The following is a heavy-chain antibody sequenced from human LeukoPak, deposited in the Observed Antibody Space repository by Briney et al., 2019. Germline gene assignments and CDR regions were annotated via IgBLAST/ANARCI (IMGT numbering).Heavy chain of an antibody. D-gene: IGHD1-26*01. V-gene: IGHV3-49*03. CDR1: GFTFGDYA. CDR2: IRSKAYGGTT. Sequence: PGGSLRLSCTASGFTFGDYAMSWFRQAPGKGLEWVGFIRSKAYGGTTEYAASVKGRFTISRDDSKSIAYLHMNSLKTEDTAVYYCTRVKFGGSHSHSGSAGFDPWGQGTLVTVSS. J-gene: IGHJ5*02. CDR3: TRVKFGGSHSHSGSAGFDP.